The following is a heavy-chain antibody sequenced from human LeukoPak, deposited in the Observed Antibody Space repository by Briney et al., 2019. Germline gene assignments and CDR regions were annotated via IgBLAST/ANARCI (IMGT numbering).Heavy chain of an antibody. V-gene: IGHV3-20*04. CDR1: GITFSSYG. CDR3: ARGERDAFDI. D-gene: IGHD1-26*01. CDR2: INWNGGST. Sequence: GGSLRLSCAASGITFSSYGMSWVRQAPGKGLEWVSGINWNGGSTGYADSVKGRFTISRDNAKNSLYLQMNSLRAEDTALYYCARGERDAFDIWGQGTMVTVSS. J-gene: IGHJ3*02.